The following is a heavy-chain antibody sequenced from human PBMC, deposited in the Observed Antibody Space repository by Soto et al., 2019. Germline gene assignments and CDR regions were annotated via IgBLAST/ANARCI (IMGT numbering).Heavy chain of an antibody. CDR1: GGSISSYY. V-gene: IGHV4-59*01. CDR2: IYYSGST. CDR3: ASGYRSARHTY. D-gene: IGHD6-25*01. Sequence: SETLSLTCTVSGGSISSYYWSWIRQPPGKGLEWIGYIYYSGSTNYNPSLKSRVTISVDTSKNQFSLKLSSVTAEDTAVYYCASGYRSARHTYWGQGTQVTVSS. J-gene: IGHJ4*02.